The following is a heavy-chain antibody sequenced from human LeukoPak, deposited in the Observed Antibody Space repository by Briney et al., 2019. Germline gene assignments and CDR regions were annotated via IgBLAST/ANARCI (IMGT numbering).Heavy chain of an antibody. CDR3: ARARGQLWLWNY. CDR1: GHTFTSYY. D-gene: IGHD5-18*01. Sequence: ASVKVSCKASGHTFTSYYMHWVRQAPGQGLEWMGIINPSGGSTSYAQKFQGRVTMTRDTSTSTVYMELSSLRSEDTAVYYCARARGQLWLWNYWGQGTLVTVSS. CDR2: INPSGGST. J-gene: IGHJ4*02. V-gene: IGHV1-46*01.